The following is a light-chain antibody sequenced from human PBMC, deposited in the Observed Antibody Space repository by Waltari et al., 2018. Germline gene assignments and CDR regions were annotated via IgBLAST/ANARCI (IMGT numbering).Light chain of an antibody. CDR2: GNN. V-gene: IGLV1-40*01. CDR1: RPNLAASYD. J-gene: IGLJ3*02. CDR3: QSYDSSLGGV. Sequence: QSVLTHPPPVSGAPGQRVTISCTGSRPNLAASYDVLWYQQLQGTAPRPLIYGNNNRPSGVPDRFAGSKSATSASLAITGLQAEDEADYYCQSYDSSLGGVFGGGTKVTVL.